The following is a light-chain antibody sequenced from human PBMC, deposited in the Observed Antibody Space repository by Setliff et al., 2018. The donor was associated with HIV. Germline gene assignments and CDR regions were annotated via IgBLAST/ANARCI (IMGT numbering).Light chain of an antibody. V-gene: IGKV1D-12*01. J-gene: IGKJ4*01. Sequence: DTQMTQSPTSISASVGDRVTITCRASRRISTWLAWFQQKPGRAPKLLIFDASTLQSGVPSRFSGSGSGTDFTLTINDLQPEDFATYYCQQANGFPRTFGGGTKVDIK. CDR3: QQANGFPRT. CDR2: DAS. CDR1: RRISTW.